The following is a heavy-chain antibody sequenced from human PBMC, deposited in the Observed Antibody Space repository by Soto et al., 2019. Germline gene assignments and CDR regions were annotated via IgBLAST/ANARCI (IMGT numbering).Heavy chain of an antibody. CDR2: INTDGSST. CDR1: GFTFSSHW. CDR3: TRGPRPSSSGTGAY. Sequence: GGSLRLSCTASGFTFSSHWMHWVRQAPGTGLVWVSRINTDGSSTNYADYVKGRFTVSRDNDKNTLYLQLDSLRVEDTAMYYCTRGPRPSSSGTGAYWGPGTQVTVSS. V-gene: IGHV3-74*01. J-gene: IGHJ4*02. D-gene: IGHD1-26*01.